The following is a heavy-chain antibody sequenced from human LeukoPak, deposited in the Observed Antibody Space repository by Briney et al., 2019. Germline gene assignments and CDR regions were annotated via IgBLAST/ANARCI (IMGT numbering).Heavy chain of an antibody. CDR3: AGASSLNDAFDI. Sequence: SETLSLTCTVSGGSISSGDYYWSWIRQPPGKGLERIGYIYYSGSTYYNPSLKSRVTISVDTSKNQFSLKLSSVTAADTAVYYCAGASSLNDAFDIWGQGTMVTVSS. CDR1: GGSISSGDYY. D-gene: IGHD2-2*01. V-gene: IGHV4-30-4*08. J-gene: IGHJ3*02. CDR2: IYYSGST.